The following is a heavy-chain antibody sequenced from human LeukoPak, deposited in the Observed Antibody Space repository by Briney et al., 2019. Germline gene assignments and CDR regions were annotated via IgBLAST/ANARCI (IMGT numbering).Heavy chain of an antibody. CDR3: ARDGEYYYDSSCYYY. CDR1: GFTFSSYS. Sequence: GGSLRLSCAASGFTFSSYSMNWVRQAPGKGLEWVSYISSSSSTIYYADSVKGRFTISRDNAKNSLYLQTNSLRDEDTAVYYCARDGEYYYDSSCYYYWGQETLVTVSS. D-gene: IGHD3-22*01. V-gene: IGHV3-48*02. J-gene: IGHJ4*02. CDR2: ISSSSSTI.